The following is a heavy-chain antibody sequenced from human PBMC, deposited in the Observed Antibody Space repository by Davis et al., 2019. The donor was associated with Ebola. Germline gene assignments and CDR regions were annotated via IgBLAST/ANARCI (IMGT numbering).Heavy chain of an antibody. CDR1: GFTFSNAW. Sequence: GESLKISCAASGFTFSNAWMNWVRQAPGKGLEWVSAISGSGGSTYYADSVKGRFTISRDNSKNTLYLQMNSLRAEDTAVYYCAKAPDYRASHWGQGTLVTVSS. V-gene: IGHV3-23*01. D-gene: IGHD4-11*01. CDR2: ISGSGGST. CDR3: AKAPDYRASH. J-gene: IGHJ4*02.